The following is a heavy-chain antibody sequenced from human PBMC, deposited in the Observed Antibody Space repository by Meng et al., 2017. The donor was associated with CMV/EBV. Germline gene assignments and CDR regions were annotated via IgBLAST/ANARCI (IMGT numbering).Heavy chain of an antibody. V-gene: IGHV3-53*01. CDR2: IYSGGST. CDR3: ATTYYYGSGSYYTLDY. CDR1: GFTVSSNY. Sequence: GESLKISCAASGFTVSSNYMSWVRQAPGKRLEWVSVIYSGGSTYYADSVKGRFTISRDNSKNTLYLQMNSLRAEDTAVYYCATTYYYGSGSYYTLDYWGQGTLVTVSS. D-gene: IGHD3-10*01. J-gene: IGHJ4*02.